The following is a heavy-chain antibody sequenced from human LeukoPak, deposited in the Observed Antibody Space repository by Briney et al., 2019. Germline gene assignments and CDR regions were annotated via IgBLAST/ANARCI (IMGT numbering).Heavy chain of an antibody. CDR3: AKHNGGGVVSYVAPGPPDYFDH. CDR1: GDITHY. J-gene: IGHJ4*02. CDR2: IYFSGSV. D-gene: IGHD1-26*01. V-gene: IGHV4-39*01. Sequence: PSETLSLTCAVPGDITHYWGWVRQPPGKGPECIGSIYFSGSVYYNPSLRSRVTISLDTSTKQLSLKLSSVTVADTAIYYCAKHNGGGVVSYVAPGPPDYFDHWGQGALVIVSS.